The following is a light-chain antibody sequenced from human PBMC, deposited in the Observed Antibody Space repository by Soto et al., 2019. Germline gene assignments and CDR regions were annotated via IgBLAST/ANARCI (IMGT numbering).Light chain of an antibody. Sequence: EIVMTQSPATLSVSPGERATLSCRASQSVSSNLAWYQQKPGQAPRLLIYGASTRATGIPARFSGRGSGTEFTLTISSLQSEDFAAYYCQQYNNWPPYTFGQGTKLEIK. V-gene: IGKV3-15*01. CDR2: GAS. J-gene: IGKJ2*01. CDR1: QSVSSN. CDR3: QQYNNWPPYT.